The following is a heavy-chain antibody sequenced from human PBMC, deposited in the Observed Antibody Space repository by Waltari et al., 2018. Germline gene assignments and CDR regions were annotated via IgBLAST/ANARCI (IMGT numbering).Heavy chain of an antibody. Sequence: EVQLLESGGGLVQPGGSLRLSCAASGFTFSSYAMSWVRQAPGKGLEWVSVIYSGGSTYYADSVKGRFTISRDNSKNTLYLQMNSLRAEDTAVYYCAKAVDYYYYMDVWGKGTTVTVSS. CDR3: AKAVDYYYYMDV. CDR1: GFTFSSYA. V-gene: IGHV3-23*03. J-gene: IGHJ6*03. CDR2: IYSGGST.